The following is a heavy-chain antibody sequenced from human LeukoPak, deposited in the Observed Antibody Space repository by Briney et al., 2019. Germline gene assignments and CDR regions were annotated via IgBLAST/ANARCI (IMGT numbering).Heavy chain of an antibody. J-gene: IGHJ4*02. V-gene: IGHV3-48*01. CDR2: ISSSSSTI. CDR3: AGDLMYYFDY. CDR1: GFTFSSYE. D-gene: IGHD2-8*01. Sequence: GGSLRLSCAASGFTFSSYEMNWVRQAPGKGLEWVSYISSSSSTIYYADSVKGRFTISRDNAKNSLYLQMNSLRAEDTAVYYCAGDLMYYFDYWGQGTLVTVSS.